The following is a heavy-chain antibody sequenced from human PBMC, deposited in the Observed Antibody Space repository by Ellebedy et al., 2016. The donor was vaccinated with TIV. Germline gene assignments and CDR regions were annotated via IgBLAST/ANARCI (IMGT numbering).Heavy chain of an antibody. J-gene: IGHJ6*02. Sequence: PGGSLRLSCSASGFIVSGRWMSWVRQAPGRGLDWVSTIDAVGFTNYADSVKGRFTISRDSSENILYLQMNSLRTDDTAEYFCVRAENGMDVWGQGSTVTVSS. V-gene: IGHV3-53*01. CDR2: IDAVGFT. CDR3: VRAENGMDV. CDR1: GFIVSGRW.